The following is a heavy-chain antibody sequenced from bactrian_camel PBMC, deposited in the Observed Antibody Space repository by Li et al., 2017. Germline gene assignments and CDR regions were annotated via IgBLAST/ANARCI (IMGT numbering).Heavy chain of an antibody. D-gene: IGHD7*01. Sequence: VQLVESGGNLVQPGGSLRLSRAASGFTFSAFGMSWVRHSPDKGLEWVSTINSAGVTTYYATSVRGRFTISRDNAKSTLYLRMNSLKTDDTAVYYCVVGSDIGYWNQGTQVTVS. CDR2: INSAGVTT. CDR3: VVGSDIGY. J-gene: IGHJ4*01. CDR1: GFTFSAFG. V-gene: IGHV3S31*01.